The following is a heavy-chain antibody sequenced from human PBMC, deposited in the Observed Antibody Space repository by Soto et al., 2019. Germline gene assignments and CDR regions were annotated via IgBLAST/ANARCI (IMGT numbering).Heavy chain of an antibody. J-gene: IGHJ5*02. CDR2: IWYDGSNK. V-gene: IGHV3-33*01. D-gene: IGHD3-10*01. Sequence: QVQLVESGGGVVQPGMSLRLSCAASGYTFIRYGMHWVRQAPGKGLEWLAVIWYDGSNKYYADSVKGRFTISRDNSKNTVCLQMDSLRVEDTAMYYCARDGSGGAWGWFDPWGQGTLVSVSS. CDR3: ARDGSGGAWGWFDP. CDR1: GYTFIRYG.